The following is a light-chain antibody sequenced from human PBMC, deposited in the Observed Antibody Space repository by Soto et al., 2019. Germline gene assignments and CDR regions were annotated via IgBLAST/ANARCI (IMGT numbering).Light chain of an antibody. CDR1: SCDIGAYNF. CDR3: ASWTTSTTMI. Sequence: QSALTQPASVSGSPGQWITISCTGTSCDIGAYNFVSCYQQHPGKAPKLMLYDVNIRPSGVSNRFSGSKSGNTASLTISGHQADDEADYYCASWTTSTTMIFGGGTKLTVL. J-gene: IGLJ2*01. V-gene: IGLV2-14*03. CDR2: DVN.